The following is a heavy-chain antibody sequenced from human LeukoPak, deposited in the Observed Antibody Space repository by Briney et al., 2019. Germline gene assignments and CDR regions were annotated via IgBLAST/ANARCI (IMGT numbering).Heavy chain of an antibody. V-gene: IGHV3-53*01. CDR1: GFTVSSNY. CDR2: IYSGGST. D-gene: IGHD4-23*01. CDR3: ARATVVTNAFDI. J-gene: IGHJ3*02. Sequence: PGGSLRLSCAASGFTVSSNYMSWVRQAPGKGLEWVSVIYSGGSTYYADSVKGRFTISRDNFKNTLYLQMNSLRAEDTAVYYCARATVVTNAFDIWGQGTMVTVSS.